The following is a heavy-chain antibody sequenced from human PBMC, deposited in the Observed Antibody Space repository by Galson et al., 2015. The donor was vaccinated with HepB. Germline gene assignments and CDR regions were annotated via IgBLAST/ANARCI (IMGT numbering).Heavy chain of an antibody. D-gene: IGHD2-15*01. V-gene: IGHV2-70*11. CDR3: ARISGGSCPHSGVGDY. J-gene: IGHJ4*02. Sequence: PALVKPTQTLTLTCTFSGFSLSTSGMCVSWIRQPPGKALEWLARIDWDDDKYYSISLKTRLTISKDTSKNQVVLTMTNMDPVDTATYYCARISGGSCPHSGVGDYWGQGTLVTVSS. CDR1: GFSLSTSGMC. CDR2: IDWDDDK.